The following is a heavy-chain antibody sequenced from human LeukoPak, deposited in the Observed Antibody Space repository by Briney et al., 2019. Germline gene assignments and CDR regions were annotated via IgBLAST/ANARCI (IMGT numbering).Heavy chain of an antibody. CDR3: AKDRVSSVTTNYFDY. D-gene: IGHD4-17*01. CDR2: ISGSGGTT. V-gene: IGHV3-23*01. J-gene: IGHJ4*02. Sequence: GGSLRLSCVAAGFTFSNYVMSWVRQTPGKGLEWVSSISGSGGTTYYADSVKGRFTISRDNSRNTLYLQMNSLRAEDTAVYYCAKDRVSSVTTNYFDYWSQGTLVTVSS. CDR1: GFTFSNYV.